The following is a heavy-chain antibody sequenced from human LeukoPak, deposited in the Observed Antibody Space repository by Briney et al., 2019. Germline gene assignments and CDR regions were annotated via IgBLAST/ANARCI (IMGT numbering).Heavy chain of an antibody. V-gene: IGHV5-51*01. Sequence: GESLKISCRASGYIFTNYWIGWVRQMPGKGLEWMGIIYPTDSDTKYSPSFQGQVTISADKSISTAYLQWSSLKASDTAMYYCARQSDYWGQGTLVTVSS. CDR3: ARQSDY. CDR1: GYIFTNYW. CDR2: IYPTDSDT. J-gene: IGHJ4*02.